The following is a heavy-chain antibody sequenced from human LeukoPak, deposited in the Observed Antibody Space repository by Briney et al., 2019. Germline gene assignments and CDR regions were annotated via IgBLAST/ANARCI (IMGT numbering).Heavy chain of an antibody. CDR2: IIPIFGTA. D-gene: IGHD3-10*01. V-gene: IGHV1-69*13. CDR3: ARGDGELGWFDP. CDR1: GGTFSSYA. J-gene: IGHJ5*02. Sequence: SVKVSCKASGGTFSSYAISWVRLAPGQGLEWMGGIIPIFGTANYAQKFQGRVTITADESTSTAYMELSSLRSEDTAVYYCARGDGELGWFDPWGQGTLVTVSS.